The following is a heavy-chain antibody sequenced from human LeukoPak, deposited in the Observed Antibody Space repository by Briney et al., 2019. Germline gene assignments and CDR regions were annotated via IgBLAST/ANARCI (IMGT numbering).Heavy chain of an antibody. J-gene: IGHJ4*02. CDR2: IYSSGCT. D-gene: IGHD2-15*01. CDR1: GGSISSYY. V-gene: IGHV4-59*08. CDR3: ARRHCSGSSCPLDY. Sequence: PSETLSLTCTVSGGSISSYYWNWIRQPPGKGLEWIGYIYSSGCTYYNPSLKSRVTISVDTSKNQFSLKLSSVTAADTAVYFCARRHCSGSSCPLDYWGQGTLVTVSS.